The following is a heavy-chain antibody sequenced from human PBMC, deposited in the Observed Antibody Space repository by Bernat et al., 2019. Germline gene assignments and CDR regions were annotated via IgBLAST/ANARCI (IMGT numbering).Heavy chain of an antibody. CDR3: ARDGIDCSSTSCYSERSGAFDI. CDR1: GFTFSSYA. Sequence: QVPLVESGGGVVQPGRSLRLSCAASGFTFSSYAMHWVRQGPGKGLEWVAFISYDGSKKYYADSAKGRFTISRDNSKTTLYVQMNSMRAEDTAVYYCARDGIDCSSTSCYSERSGAFDIWGQGTVVTVSS. J-gene: IGHJ3*02. CDR2: ISYDGSKK. V-gene: IGHV3-30*01. D-gene: IGHD2-2*02.